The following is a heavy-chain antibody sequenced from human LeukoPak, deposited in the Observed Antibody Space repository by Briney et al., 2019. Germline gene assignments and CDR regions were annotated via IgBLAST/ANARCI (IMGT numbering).Heavy chain of an antibody. CDR3: AAGIAPITPYYYYMDV. Sequence: SETLSLTCTVSGGSISTSNYYWGWIRQPPGKGLEWIGNIFYSGSTYYSPSPKSRVTISVDTSKNQFSLKLSSVTAADTAVYYCAAGIAPITPYYYYMDVWGKGTTVTVSS. CDR1: GGSISTSNYY. J-gene: IGHJ6*03. D-gene: IGHD5-24*01. V-gene: IGHV4-39*07. CDR2: IFYSGST.